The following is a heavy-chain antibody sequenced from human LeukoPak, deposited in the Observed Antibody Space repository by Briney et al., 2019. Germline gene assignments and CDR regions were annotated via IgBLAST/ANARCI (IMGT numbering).Heavy chain of an antibody. D-gene: IGHD6-13*01. J-gene: IGHJ4*02. CDR1: GFTFSSYA. CDR2: ISGSGGST. Sequence: GGSLRLSCAASGFTFSSYAMSGVRQAPGKGLEWVSAISGSGGSTYYADSVKGRFTISRDSSKNTLFLQMNSLRVEDTAVYYCARDPPGIAASGTYYWGQGTLVTVSS. CDR3: ARDPPGIAASGTYY. V-gene: IGHV3-23*01.